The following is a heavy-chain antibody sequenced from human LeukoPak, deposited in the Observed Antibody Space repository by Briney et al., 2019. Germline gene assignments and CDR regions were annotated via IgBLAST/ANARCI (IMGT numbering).Heavy chain of an antibody. J-gene: IGHJ4*02. D-gene: IGHD1-1*01. Sequence: GGSLRLSCAASGFTFNTYDINWVRRAPGKGLEGVSYISGSGRTIYYADSVKGRFTISRDNAKKSLYLQMNSLRAEDTAVYFCARVLGSGTTHDYWGQVTLVTVSS. V-gene: IGHV3-48*03. CDR2: ISGSGRTI. CDR1: GFTFNTYD. CDR3: ARVLGSGTTHDY.